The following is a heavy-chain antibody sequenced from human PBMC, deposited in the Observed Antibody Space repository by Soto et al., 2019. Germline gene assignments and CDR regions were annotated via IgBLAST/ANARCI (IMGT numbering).Heavy chain of an antibody. D-gene: IGHD1-26*01. Sequence: ASVKVSCKASGYTFSHYGIGWVRQAPGQGLEWMGWISAYNGNRHFAEGLRGRITMTTNTTTSTADMEMRSLSSDDTAVYYCARGGQECSNSGCGYIYDGMDVWGQGTTVTVSS. J-gene: IGHJ6*02. V-gene: IGHV1-18*01. CDR3: ARGGQECSNSGCGYIYDGMDV. CDR1: GYTFSHYG. CDR2: ISAYNGNR.